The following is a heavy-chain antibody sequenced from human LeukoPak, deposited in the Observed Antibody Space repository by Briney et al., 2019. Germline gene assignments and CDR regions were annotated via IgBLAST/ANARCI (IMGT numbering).Heavy chain of an antibody. V-gene: IGHV3-74*01. CDR3: AKDGGNGVIELYFDY. J-gene: IGHJ4*02. Sequence: GGSLRLSCAASGFTFSNFWMHWVRQAPGKGLVWVALIYGDGSFTRYADSVKGRFTISRDNSKNTLYLQMNSLRAEDTAVYYCAKDGGNGVIELYFDYWGQGTLVTVSS. D-gene: IGHD3-16*01. CDR2: IYGDGSFT. CDR1: GFTFSNFW.